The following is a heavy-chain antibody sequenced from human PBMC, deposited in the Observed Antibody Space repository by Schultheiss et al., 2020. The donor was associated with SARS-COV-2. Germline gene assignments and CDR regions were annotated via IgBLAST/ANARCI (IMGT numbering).Heavy chain of an antibody. CDR1: GFTFSSYA. J-gene: IGHJ4*02. D-gene: IGHD2-15*01. Sequence: GGSLRLSCAASGFTFSSYAMSWVRQAPGKGLEWVSAISGSGGSTYYADSVKGRFTISRDNYKNTLYLQMNSLRAEDTAVYYCARDRFSCTGSTCYGGFDYWGQGTLVTVSS. CDR3: ARDRFSCTGSTCYGGFDY. V-gene: IGHV3-23*01. CDR2: ISGSGGST.